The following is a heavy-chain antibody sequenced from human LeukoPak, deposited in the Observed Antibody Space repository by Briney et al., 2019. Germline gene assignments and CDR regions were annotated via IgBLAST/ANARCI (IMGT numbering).Heavy chain of an antibody. V-gene: IGHV4-38-2*02. CDR3: AREISY. Sequence: PSETLSLTCTVSGYSISSGYYWGWIRPPPGKGLEWIGSIYHSGSTYYNPSLKGRVTISVDTSKNQFSLKLTSVTAADTAVYYCAREISYWGQGTLVTVSS. CDR2: IYHSGST. J-gene: IGHJ4*02. CDR1: GYSISSGYY.